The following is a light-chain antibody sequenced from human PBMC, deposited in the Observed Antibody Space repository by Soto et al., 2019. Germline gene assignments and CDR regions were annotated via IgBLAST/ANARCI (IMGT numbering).Light chain of an antibody. J-gene: IGKJ1*01. V-gene: IGKV1-5*01. CDR2: DAS. CDR1: QNINRW. CDR3: QQYNNYLWT. Sequence: IQMTQSPSTLSASVGDRVTITCRASQNINRWLAWYRQKPGKAPELLIYDASSLKDGVPSRFSGSGSGTEFTFTISSLQPDDFATYFCQQYNNYLWTFGQGTKV.